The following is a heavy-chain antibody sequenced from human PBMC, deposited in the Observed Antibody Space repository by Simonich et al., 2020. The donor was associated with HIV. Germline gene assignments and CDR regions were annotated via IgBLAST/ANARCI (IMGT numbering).Heavy chain of an antibody. D-gene: IGHD3-16*01. Sequence: QVQLEQSGAEVKKPGASVKVSCKASGYTFTGYFIHWVRQAPEQGLEWRGWSNPNSGGTNYEQKFQGRVTMTRGTSISTAYMELSRLRSDDTAVYYCARVPHWGNGAFDVWGQGTMVTVSS. V-gene: IGHV1-2*02. CDR2: SNPNSGGT. CDR1: GYTFTGYF. CDR3: ARVPHWGNGAFDV. J-gene: IGHJ3*01.